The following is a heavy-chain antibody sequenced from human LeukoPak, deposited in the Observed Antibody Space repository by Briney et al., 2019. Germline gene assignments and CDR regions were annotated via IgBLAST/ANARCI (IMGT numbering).Heavy chain of an antibody. J-gene: IGHJ5*02. Sequence: GGSLRLSCAASGFTFSSSAMSWVRQAPGKGLEWVSSISGSGSGGSTYYADSVKGRFTISRDNSKNTLYLQMNSLRAEDTAVYYCARVGTTVTTHGNWFDPWGQGTLVTVSS. CDR1: GFTFSSSA. CDR3: ARVGTTVTTHGNWFDP. D-gene: IGHD4-17*01. V-gene: IGHV3-23*01. CDR2: ISGSGSGGST.